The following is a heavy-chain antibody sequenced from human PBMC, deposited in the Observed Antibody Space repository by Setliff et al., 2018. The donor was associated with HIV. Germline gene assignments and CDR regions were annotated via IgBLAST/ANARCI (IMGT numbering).Heavy chain of an antibody. CDR1: GFTFRAAW. J-gene: IGHJ5*02. D-gene: IGHD2-21*02. V-gene: IGHV3-15*01. CDR3: TTGLIYCGADCSFDT. CDR2: IRSKIDGETT. Sequence: GGSLRLSCVGSGFTFRAAWMNWVRQTPGKGLEWVSRIRSKIDGETTEYAAPVKGRFTILRDDSKNTVYLQMNSLKAEDTAVYYCTTGLIYCGADCSFDTWGQGTLVTVSS.